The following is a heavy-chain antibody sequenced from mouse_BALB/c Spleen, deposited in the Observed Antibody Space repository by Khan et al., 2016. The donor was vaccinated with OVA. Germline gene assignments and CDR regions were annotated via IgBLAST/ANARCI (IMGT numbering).Heavy chain of an antibody. Sequence: EVELVESGGGLVQPGGSRKLSCAASGFTFSDYGMAWVRQAPGKGPEWVAFISDLAYTFYYADTVTGRFTLSRETAKNTLYLGMSRLRSGDTAMYYCARGGGTAPFAYWGQGTLVTVSA. CDR1: GFTFSDYG. CDR2: ISDLAYTF. D-gene: IGHD1-2*01. V-gene: IGHV5-15*02. J-gene: IGHJ3*01. CDR3: ARGGGTAPFAY.